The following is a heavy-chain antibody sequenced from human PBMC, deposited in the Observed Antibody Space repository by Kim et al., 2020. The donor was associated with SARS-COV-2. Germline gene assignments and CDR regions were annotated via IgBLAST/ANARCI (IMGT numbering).Heavy chain of an antibody. CDR3: ARGVSSAWTLRPWFDP. V-gene: IGHV4-4*02. Sequence: PSETLSLTCVVSGGALSSSSCWSWVRQPPGKGLEWIGEIDHSGTTTYNPSLKSRVTISADESKTHFSLRLKSVTAADTAVYFCARGVSSAWTLRPWFDPWGQGTLVTVSS. D-gene: IGHD6-19*01. J-gene: IGHJ5*02. CDR2: IDHSGTT. CDR1: GGALSSSSC.